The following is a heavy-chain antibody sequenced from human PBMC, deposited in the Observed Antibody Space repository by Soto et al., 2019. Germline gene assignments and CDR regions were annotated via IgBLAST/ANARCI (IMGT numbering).Heavy chain of an antibody. D-gene: IGHD4-17*01. CDR3: ASNAVYGDYRITNWFDP. J-gene: IGHJ5*02. Sequence: QVQLVQSGAEVQKPGSSVKVSCKASGGTFSSYTISWVRQAPGQGLEWMGRIIPILGIANYAQKFQGRVTITADKSTSTAYMELSRLRSEDTAVYYCASNAVYGDYRITNWFDPWGQGTLVTVSS. CDR1: GGTFSSYT. CDR2: IIPILGIA. V-gene: IGHV1-69*02.